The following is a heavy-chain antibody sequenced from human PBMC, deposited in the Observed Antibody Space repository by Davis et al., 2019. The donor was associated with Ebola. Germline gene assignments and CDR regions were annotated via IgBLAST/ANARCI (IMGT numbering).Heavy chain of an antibody. J-gene: IGHJ4*02. D-gene: IGHD3-3*01. Sequence: PGGSLRLSCAVSGFTFSSYAMHWVRQAPGKGLEWVAVISYDGNNKYYADSVKGRFTISRDNSKNTLYLQMNSLRTEDTAVYYCARDEGYFGVPYFDYWGQGTLVTVSS. CDR3: ARDEGYFGVPYFDY. CDR1: GFTFSSYA. CDR2: ISYDGNNK. V-gene: IGHV3-30-3*01.